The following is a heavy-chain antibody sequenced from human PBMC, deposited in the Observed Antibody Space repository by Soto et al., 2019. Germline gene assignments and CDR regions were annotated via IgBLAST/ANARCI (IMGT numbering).Heavy chain of an antibody. D-gene: IGHD6-13*01. CDR2: MNPNSGNT. CDR1: GYTFTSYD. V-gene: IGHV1-8*01. J-gene: IGHJ4*02. CDR3: ARGDPRLAQQLVVY. Sequence: ASVKVSCKASGYTFTSYDINWVRQATGQGLEWMGWMNPNSGNTGYAQKFQGRVTMTRNTSISTAYMELSSLRSEDTAVYYCARGDPRLAQQLVVYWGQGTLVTVSS.